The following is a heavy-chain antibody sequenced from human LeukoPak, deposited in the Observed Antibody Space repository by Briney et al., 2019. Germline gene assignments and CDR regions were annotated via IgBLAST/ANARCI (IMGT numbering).Heavy chain of an antibody. CDR1: GGSISSYY. CDR3: ARLVSSGWYAGPFQH. CDR2: IYTSGST. D-gene: IGHD6-19*01. J-gene: IGHJ1*01. V-gene: IGHV4-4*07. Sequence: SETLSLTCTVSGGSISSYYWSWIRQPPGKGLEWIGRIYTSGSTNYNPSLKSRVTMSVDTSKNQFSLKLSSVTAADTAVYYCARLVSSGWYAGPFQHWGQGTLVTVSS.